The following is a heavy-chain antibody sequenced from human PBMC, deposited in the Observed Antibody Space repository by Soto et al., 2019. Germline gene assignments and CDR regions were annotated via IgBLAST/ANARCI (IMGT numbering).Heavy chain of an antibody. CDR2: IYYSGST. J-gene: IGHJ5*02. CDR1: GGSISSSSYY. D-gene: IGHD6-19*01. CDR3: ARHRSQWPQQYNWFDP. V-gene: IGHV4-39*01. Sequence: SETLSLTCTVSGGSISSSSYYWGWIRQPPGKGLEWIGSIYYSGSTYYNPSLKSRVTISVDTSKNQFSLKLSSVTAADTAVYYCARHRSQWPQQYNWFDPWGQGTLVTVSS.